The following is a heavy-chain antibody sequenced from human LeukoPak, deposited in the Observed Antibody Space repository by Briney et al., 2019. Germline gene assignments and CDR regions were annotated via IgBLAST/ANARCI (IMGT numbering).Heavy chain of an antibody. CDR1: GFTVSSNY. Sequence: PGGSLRLSCAASGFTVSSNYMSWVRQAPGKGLEWVSVIYSGGSTYYADSVKGRFTISRDNSKNTLYLQMNSLRAEDTAVYYCARDLILTRQLWLPRGFDYWGQGTLVTVSS. D-gene: IGHD5-18*01. J-gene: IGHJ4*02. V-gene: IGHV3-53*01. CDR2: IYSGGST. CDR3: ARDLILTRQLWLPRGFDY.